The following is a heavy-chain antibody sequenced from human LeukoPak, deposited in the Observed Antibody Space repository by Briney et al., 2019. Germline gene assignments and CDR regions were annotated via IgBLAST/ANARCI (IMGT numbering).Heavy chain of an antibody. CDR3: ARGSYYDSSGYPPFDI. Sequence: SETLSLTCTVSGASIRSYYWSWIRQPSGKGLEWIGYIYYSGSINYNPSLKSRVTISIDTSKNQFSLKLSSVTAADTAVYYCARGSYYDSSGYPPFDIWGQGTMVTVSS. CDR2: IYYSGSI. D-gene: IGHD3-22*01. J-gene: IGHJ3*02. CDR1: GASIRSYY. V-gene: IGHV4-59*08.